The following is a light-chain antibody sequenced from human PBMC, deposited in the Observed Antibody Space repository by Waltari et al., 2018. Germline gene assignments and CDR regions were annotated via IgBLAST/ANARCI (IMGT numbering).Light chain of an antibody. Sequence: QSVLTQPPSASGTPGQRVTISCSGSSSNIGSNYVYWYQQPPGTAPKLLIYRNNQRPSGVPDRFSGSKSSTSASLAISGLRSEDEADYYCAAWDDSLSGTGVFGGGTKLTVL. J-gene: IGLJ2*01. CDR1: SSNIGSNY. CDR3: AAWDDSLSGTGV. CDR2: RNN. V-gene: IGLV1-47*01.